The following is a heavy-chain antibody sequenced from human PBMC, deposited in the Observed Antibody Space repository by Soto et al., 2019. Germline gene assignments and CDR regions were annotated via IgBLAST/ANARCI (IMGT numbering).Heavy chain of an antibody. CDR2: IYYSGST. V-gene: IGHV4-59*01. CDR3: DRVFNCGGGSCYSGWFDP. Sequence: SETLSLTCSVSGGSISSYDWSWIRQPPGKGLEWIGYIYYSGSTNYNPSLKSRVTIPVDTSKNPFSLKLSSATAADTAVYYCDRVFNCGGGSCYSGWFDPWGQGTLVTVSS. D-gene: IGHD2-15*01. J-gene: IGHJ5*02. CDR1: GGSISSYD.